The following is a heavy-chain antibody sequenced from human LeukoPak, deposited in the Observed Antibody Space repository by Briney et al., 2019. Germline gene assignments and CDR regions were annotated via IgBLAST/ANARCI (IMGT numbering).Heavy chain of an antibody. CDR2: ISGSGGST. D-gene: IGHD4-23*01. J-gene: IGHJ6*02. CDR3: AKEKDYGGNSWYYYGMDV. V-gene: IGHV3-23*01. Sequence: GESLRLSSAVSGFTFSSYAMSWVRQAPGKGLEWVSAISGSGGSTYYADFVKGRFTISRDNSKNTLYLQMNSLRAEDTAVYYCAKEKDYGGNSWYYYGMDVWGQGTTVTVSS. CDR1: GFTFSSYA.